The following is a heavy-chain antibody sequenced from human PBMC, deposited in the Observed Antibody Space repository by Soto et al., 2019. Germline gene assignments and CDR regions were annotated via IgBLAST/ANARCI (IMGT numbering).Heavy chain of an antibody. CDR1: GFTFSSYA. Sequence: PGGSSRLSCAASGFTFSSYAMHWVRQAPGKGLEWVAVISYDGSNKYYADSVKGRFTISRDNSKNTLYLQMNSLRAEDTAVYYCARVSGYSSSSYYYYGMDVWGQGTTVTVSS. CDR2: ISYDGSNK. J-gene: IGHJ6*02. D-gene: IGHD6-6*01. V-gene: IGHV3-30-3*01. CDR3: ARVSGYSSSSYYYYGMDV.